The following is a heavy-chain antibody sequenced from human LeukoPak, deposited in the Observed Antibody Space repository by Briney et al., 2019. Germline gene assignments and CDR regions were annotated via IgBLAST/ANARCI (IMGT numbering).Heavy chain of an antibody. Sequence: MSSETLSLTCAVSGVTFSDYYWSWIRQPPGKGLEWIAEINHSGSATYNPSLRSRVTISVDTSRNQFSLRLSSVTAADTAVYYCARQPRGSSTTFDIWGEGTMVTASS. CDR1: GVTFSDYY. D-gene: IGHD2/OR15-2a*01. V-gene: IGHV4-34*01. J-gene: IGHJ3*02. CDR3: ARQPRGSSTTFDI. CDR2: INHSGSA.